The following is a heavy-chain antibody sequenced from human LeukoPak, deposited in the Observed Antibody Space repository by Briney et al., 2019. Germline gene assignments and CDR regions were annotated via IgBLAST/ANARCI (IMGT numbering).Heavy chain of an antibody. CDR2: IYYSGST. Sequence: PSEALSLTCTVSGGSISSYYWSWIRQPPGKGLEWIGYIYYSGSTNYNPSLKSRVTISVDTSKNQFSLKLSSVTAADTAVYYCARGAMTTVTDWGQGTLVTVSS. CDR1: GGSISSYY. V-gene: IGHV4-59*01. CDR3: ARGAMTTVTD. D-gene: IGHD4-17*01. J-gene: IGHJ4*02.